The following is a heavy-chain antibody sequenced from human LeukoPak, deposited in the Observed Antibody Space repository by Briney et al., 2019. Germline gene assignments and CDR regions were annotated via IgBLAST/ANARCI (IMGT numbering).Heavy chain of an antibody. Sequence: GGSLRLSCAASGFTFSSYAMSWVRQAPGKGLEWVSTISGSGSTTYYSDSVKGRFTISRDNSKNTLYLQMNSLRAEDTAVYYCAKGQQQLVYFLCDYWGQGTLVTVSS. J-gene: IGHJ4*02. CDR1: GFTFSSYA. CDR3: AKGQQQLVYFLCDY. CDR2: ISGSGSTT. V-gene: IGHV3-23*01. D-gene: IGHD6-13*01.